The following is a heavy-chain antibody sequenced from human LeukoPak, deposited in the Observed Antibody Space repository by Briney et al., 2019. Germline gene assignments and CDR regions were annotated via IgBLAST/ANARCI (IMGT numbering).Heavy chain of an antibody. Sequence: ASVKVSCKASGYTFTSYGISWVRQAPGQGLEWMGWINPNSGGTNYAQKFQGWVTMTRDTSISTAYMELSRLRSDDTAVYYCARAEELYYYDSSGYRNAFDIWGQGTMVTVSS. V-gene: IGHV1-2*04. D-gene: IGHD3-22*01. CDR1: GYTFTSYG. CDR2: INPNSGGT. CDR3: ARAEELYYYDSSGYRNAFDI. J-gene: IGHJ3*02.